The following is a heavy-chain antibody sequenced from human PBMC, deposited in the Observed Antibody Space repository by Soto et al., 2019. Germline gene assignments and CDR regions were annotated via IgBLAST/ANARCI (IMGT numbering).Heavy chain of an antibody. CDR2: IYSGGST. Sequence: EVQLVESGGGLIQPGGSLRLSCAASGFTVSSNYMSWVRQAPGKGLEWVSVIYSGGSTYYADSVKGRFTISRDNSKNTLYLQMNSLRAEDTAVYYCARGNDTIFGVGPIASMDVWGQGTTVTVSS. D-gene: IGHD3-3*01. CDR1: GFTVSSNY. CDR3: ARGNDTIFGVGPIASMDV. J-gene: IGHJ6*02. V-gene: IGHV3-53*01.